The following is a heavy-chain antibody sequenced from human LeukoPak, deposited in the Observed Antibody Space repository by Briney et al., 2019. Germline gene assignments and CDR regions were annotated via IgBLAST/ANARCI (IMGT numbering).Heavy chain of an antibody. CDR3: TSVEYYYYYMDV. V-gene: IGHV3-49*04. J-gene: IGHJ6*03. CDR1: GFTFSSYA. CDR2: IRSKAYGGTT. Sequence: GGSLRLSCAASGFTFSSYAMSWVRQAPGKGLEWVGFIRSKAYGGTTEYAASVKGRFTISRDDSKSIDYLQMNSLKTEDTAVYYCTSVEYYYYYMDVWGKGTTVTISS.